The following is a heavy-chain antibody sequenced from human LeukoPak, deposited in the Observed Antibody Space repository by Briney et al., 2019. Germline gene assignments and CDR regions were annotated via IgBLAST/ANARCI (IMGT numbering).Heavy chain of an antibody. Sequence: GGSLRLSCEVSGFTFSSYAMSWVRQAPGKGLEWVSFVSGSGGSTYYADSVKGRFIISRDNSKNTLCLQMSGLRAEDTAVYYCAKDLTPNTNDWNGRLDYWGQGALVTVSS. CDR1: GFTFSSYA. J-gene: IGHJ4*02. V-gene: IGHV3-23*01. D-gene: IGHD1-1*01. CDR3: AKDLTPNTNDWNGRLDY. CDR2: VSGSGGST.